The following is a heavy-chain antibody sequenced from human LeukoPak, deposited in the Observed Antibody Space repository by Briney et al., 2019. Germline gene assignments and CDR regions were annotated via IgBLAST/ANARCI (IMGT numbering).Heavy chain of an antibody. J-gene: IGHJ4*02. D-gene: IGHD5-18*01. CDR1: GGTFSSYA. V-gene: IGHV1-69*13. CDR2: IIPIFGTA. Sequence: SVKVSCKASGGTFSSYAISWLRQAPGQGLEWMGGIIPIFGTANYAQKFQGRVTITADESTSTAYMELSSLRSEDTAVYYCARSTVDTAMVSPRSFDYWGQGTLVTVSS. CDR3: ARSTVDTAMVSPRSFDY.